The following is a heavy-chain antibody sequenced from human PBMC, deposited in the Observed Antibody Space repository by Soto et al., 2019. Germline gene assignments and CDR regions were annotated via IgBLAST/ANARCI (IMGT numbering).Heavy chain of an antibody. D-gene: IGHD2-15*01. J-gene: IGHJ1*01. Sequence: QVQLQQWGAGLLKPSETLSLTCAVYGGSFRGYYWSWIRQPPGKGLEWIGEINHSGSTNYNPSLKSRVTISVDTSKNQFSLKLSSVTAADTAVYYCARSQKRGYCSGGSCYSAEYFQHWGQGTLVTVSS. CDR2: INHSGST. CDR3: ARSQKRGYCSGGSCYSAEYFQH. CDR1: GGSFRGYY. V-gene: IGHV4-34*01.